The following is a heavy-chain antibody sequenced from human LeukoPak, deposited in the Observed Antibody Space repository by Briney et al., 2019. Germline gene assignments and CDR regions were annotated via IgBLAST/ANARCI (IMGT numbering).Heavy chain of an antibody. CDR1: GFTVSSNY. CDR2: IYSGGST. J-gene: IGHJ4*02. Sequence: GGSLRLSCAASGFTVSSNYMSWVRQAPGKGLEWVSVIYSGGSTYYADSVKGRFTISRDNAKNSLYLQMNSLRAEDTAVYYCARGYSSGLHFDYWGQGTLVTVSS. D-gene: IGHD6-19*01. CDR3: ARGYSSGLHFDY. V-gene: IGHV3-53*01.